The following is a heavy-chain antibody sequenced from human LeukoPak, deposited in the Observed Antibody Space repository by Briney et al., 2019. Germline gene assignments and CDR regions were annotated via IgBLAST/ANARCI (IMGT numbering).Heavy chain of an antibody. CDR3: ARQGWELVGY. J-gene: IGHJ4*02. D-gene: IGHD1-26*01. CDR1: GGSISSSSYY. V-gene: IGHV4-39*01. Sequence: SETLSLTCTVSGGSISSSSYYWGWIRQPPGKGLEWIGSIYYSGSTYYNPSLKSRVTISVDTSKNQFSLKLSSVTAADTAVYYCARQGWELVGYWGQGTLVPVSS. CDR2: IYYSGST.